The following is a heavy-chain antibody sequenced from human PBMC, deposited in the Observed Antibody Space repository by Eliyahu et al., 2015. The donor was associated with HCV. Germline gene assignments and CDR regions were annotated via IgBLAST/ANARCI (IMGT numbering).Heavy chain of an antibody. Sequence: QVQLQQWGAGLLKPSETLSLTCAVYGGSFSGYYWSWIRQPPGKGLEWIGEINHSGSTNYNPSLKSRVTISVDTSKNQFSLKLSSVTAADTAVYYCASITIFGVVMDYWGQGTLVTVSS. CDR2: INHSGST. D-gene: IGHD3-3*01. V-gene: IGHV4-34*01. J-gene: IGHJ4*02. CDR1: GGSFSGYY. CDR3: ASITIFGVVMDY.